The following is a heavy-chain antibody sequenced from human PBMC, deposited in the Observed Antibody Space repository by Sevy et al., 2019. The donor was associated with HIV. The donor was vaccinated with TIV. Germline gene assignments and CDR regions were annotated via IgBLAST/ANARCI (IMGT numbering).Heavy chain of an antibody. CDR3: AREGCTKPHDY. V-gene: IGHV3-23*01. Sequence: GGSLRLSCAASGFDFSIYSMSWVRQAPGKGLGWVSTLSFGCGKINYADSVKGRFTISRDNSKGSVYLQMNNMRVEDTAVYYCAREGCTKPHDYWGQGTLVTVSS. CDR2: LSFGCGKI. J-gene: IGHJ4*02. CDR1: GFDFSIYS. D-gene: IGHD2-8*01.